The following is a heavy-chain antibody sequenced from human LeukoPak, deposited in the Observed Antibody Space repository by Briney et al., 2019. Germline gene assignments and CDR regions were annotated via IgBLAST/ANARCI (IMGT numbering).Heavy chain of an antibody. D-gene: IGHD3-22*01. J-gene: IGHJ3*02. CDR2: IYYSGST. Sequence: PAQTLSLTCTVSGGSISSGDYYWSWIRQPPGKGLEWIGYIYYSGSTYYNPSLKSRTTITVDTSKNQFSLKLSSVTAADTAVYYCARGAYYYENDAFDIWGQGTMVTVSS. CDR1: GGSISSGDYY. CDR3: ARGAYYYENDAFDI. V-gene: IGHV4-30-4*01.